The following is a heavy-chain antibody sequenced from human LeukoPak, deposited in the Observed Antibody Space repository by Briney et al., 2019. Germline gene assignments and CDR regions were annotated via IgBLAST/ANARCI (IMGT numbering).Heavy chain of an antibody. CDR2: IIPILGIA. D-gene: IGHD2-8*01. J-gene: IGHJ4*02. V-gene: IGHV1-69*04. CDR3: ARGRGYCTNGVCPKHFDY. CDR1: GGTFSSYA. Sequence: SVKVSCKASGGTFSSYAISWVRQAPGQGLEWMGRIIPILGIANYAQKFQGRVTITADKSTSTAYMELSSLRSEDTAVYYCARGRGYCTNGVCPKHFDYWGQGTLVTVSS.